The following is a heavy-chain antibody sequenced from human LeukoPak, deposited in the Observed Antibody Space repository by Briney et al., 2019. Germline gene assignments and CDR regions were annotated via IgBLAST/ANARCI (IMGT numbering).Heavy chain of an antibody. J-gene: IGHJ5*02. CDR3: VRDGEGVAIRVNYWFDP. CDR1: GFTFTSYD. Sequence: ASVKVSCKASGFTFTSYDINWVRQASGQGLEWMGWMNPNNGNTGYAQKFQGRVTMTRDTSISTAYMELRGLRSEDTAVYYCVRDGEGVAIRVNYWFDPWGQGTLVTVSS. CDR2: MNPNNGNT. D-gene: IGHD2-2*02. V-gene: IGHV1-8*01.